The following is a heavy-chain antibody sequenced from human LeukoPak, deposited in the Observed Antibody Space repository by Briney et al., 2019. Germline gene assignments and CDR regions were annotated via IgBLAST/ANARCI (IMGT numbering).Heavy chain of an antibody. CDR3: ARRTQPYYFDY. D-gene: IGHD6-13*01. Sequence: GGSLRLSCAASGFTFSSYAMHWVRQAPGKGLEWVAVISYDGSNKYYADSVKGRFTISRDNFKNTLYLQMNSLRAEDTAVYYCARRTQPYYFDYWGQGTLVTVYS. CDR2: ISYDGSNK. CDR1: GFTFSSYA. V-gene: IGHV3-30*04. J-gene: IGHJ4*02.